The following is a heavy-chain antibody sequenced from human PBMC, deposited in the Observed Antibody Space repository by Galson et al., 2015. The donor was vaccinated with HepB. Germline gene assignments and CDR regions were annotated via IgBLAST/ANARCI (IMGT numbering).Heavy chain of an antibody. D-gene: IGHD5-12*01. CDR1: GFTFSNAW. Sequence: SLRLSCAASGFTFSNAWMSWVRQAPGKGLEWVAVIWYDGSNKYYADSVKGRFAISRDNSKNTLYLQMNSLRAEDTAVYYCARDLRGYSGYDYDYWGQGTLVTVSS. V-gene: IGHV3-33*08. CDR3: ARDLRGYSGYDYDY. J-gene: IGHJ4*02. CDR2: IWYDGSNK.